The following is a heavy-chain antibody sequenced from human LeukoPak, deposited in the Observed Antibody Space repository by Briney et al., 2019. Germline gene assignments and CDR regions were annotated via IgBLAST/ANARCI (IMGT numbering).Heavy chain of an antibody. CDR1: GFTFSSYA. D-gene: IGHD6-13*01. J-gene: IGHJ4*02. CDR2: ISGGGATT. Sequence: PGGSLRLYCAASGFTFSSYAMSWVRQAPGKGLEWVSDISGGGATTFYADSVKGRFTISRDNSKNTLYLQLSSLRAEDTAVYYCAKSTGYSTTGRDFDSWGRGTLVTVSS. CDR3: AKSTGYSTTGRDFDS. V-gene: IGHV3-23*01.